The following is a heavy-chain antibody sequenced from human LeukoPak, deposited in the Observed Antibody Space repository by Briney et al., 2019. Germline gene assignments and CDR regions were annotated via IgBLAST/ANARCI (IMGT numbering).Heavy chain of an antibody. CDR3: ARDFNHYGEVVSRWFDP. CDR2: ISGSSGTT. D-gene: IGHD4-17*01. V-gene: IGHV3-48*01. J-gene: IGHJ5*02. Sequence: QPGGSLRLSCEASEFTFSSFAMNWVRRAPGKGLEWVSYISGSSGTTYYADSVTGRFTVSRDNAKNSLYLQMNSLRAEDTAVYYCARDFNHYGEVVSRWFDPWGQGTLVIVSS. CDR1: EFTFSSFA.